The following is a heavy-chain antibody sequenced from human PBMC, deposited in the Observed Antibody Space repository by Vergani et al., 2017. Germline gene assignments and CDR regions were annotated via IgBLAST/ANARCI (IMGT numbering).Heavy chain of an antibody. D-gene: IGHD1-26*01. Sequence: QVQLQQWGAGLLKPSETLSLTCAVYGGSFSGYYWSWIRQPPGKGLEWIGEINHSGSTNYNPSLKSRVTISVDTSKNQISLKLSSVTAADTAVYYCAGIVGATRNYYYYMDVWGKGTTVTVSS. CDR1: GGSFSGYY. CDR2: INHSGST. V-gene: IGHV4-34*01. CDR3: AGIVGATRNYYYYMDV. J-gene: IGHJ6*03.